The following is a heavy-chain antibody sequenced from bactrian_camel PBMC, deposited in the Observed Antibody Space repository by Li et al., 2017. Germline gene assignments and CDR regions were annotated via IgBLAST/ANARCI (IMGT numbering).Heavy chain of an antibody. V-gene: IGHV3S53*01. D-gene: IGHD7*01. Sequence: QLVESGGGSVQAGGSLRPSCEAPGYIDKQYCMGWFRQAPGEEREGVASIDVDGTTNYAESVEGRFTVSRDNAKATVYVEMNSLQPDDTAIYYCAAQYRPECFGDSLGVDFDLRAQGTQVTVS. CDR3: AAQYRPECFGDSLGVDFDL. CDR2: IDVDGTT. J-gene: IGHJ4*01. CDR1: GYIDKQYC.